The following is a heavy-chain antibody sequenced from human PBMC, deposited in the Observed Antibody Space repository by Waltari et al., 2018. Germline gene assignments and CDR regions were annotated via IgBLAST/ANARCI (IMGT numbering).Heavy chain of an antibody. V-gene: IGHV4-39*07. CDR1: GGSISSSSYY. D-gene: IGHD6-13*01. CDR2: IYYSGST. Sequence: QLQLQESGPGLGKPSETLSLTGTGSGGSISSSSYYWGWILQPPGKGLEWIGSIYYSGSTYYNPSLKSRVTISVDTSKNQFSLKLSSVTAADTAVYYCARDQQQLVPPDYWGQGTLVTVSS. J-gene: IGHJ4*02. CDR3: ARDQQQLVPPDY.